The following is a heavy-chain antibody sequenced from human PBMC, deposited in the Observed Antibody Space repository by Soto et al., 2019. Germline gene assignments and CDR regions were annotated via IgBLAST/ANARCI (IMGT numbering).Heavy chain of an antibody. Sequence: SETLSLTCAVYGGSFSGYYWSWIRQPPGKGLEWIGQINHSGSTNYNPSLKSRVTISVDTSKNQFSLKLSSVTAADTAVYYCASTEPSIVGATEDYWGQGTLVTVSS. CDR1: GGSFSGYY. CDR2: INHSGST. D-gene: IGHD1-26*01. J-gene: IGHJ4*02. V-gene: IGHV4-34*01. CDR3: ASTEPSIVGATEDY.